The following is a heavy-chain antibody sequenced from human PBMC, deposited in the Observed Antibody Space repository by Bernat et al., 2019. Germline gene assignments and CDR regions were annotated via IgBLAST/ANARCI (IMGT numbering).Heavy chain of an antibody. V-gene: IGHV4-34*01. CDR3: AGGPAWFDP. Sequence: QVQLQQWGAGLLKPSETLSLTCAVYGGSFSGYYWSWIRQPPGKGLEWIGYIYYSGSTYYNPSLKSRVTISVDTSKNQFSLKLSSVTAADTAVYYCAGGPAWFDPWGQGTLVTVSS. CDR2: IYYSGST. CDR1: GGSFSGYY. J-gene: IGHJ5*02.